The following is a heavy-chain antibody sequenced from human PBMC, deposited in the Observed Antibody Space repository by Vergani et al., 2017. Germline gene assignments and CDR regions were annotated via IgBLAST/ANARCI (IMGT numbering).Heavy chain of an antibody. CDR1: GGSISSGSYY. CDR2: IYTSGST. Sequence: QVQLQESGPGLVKPSQTLSLTCTVSGGSISSGSYYWSWIRQPAGKGLEWIGRIYTSGSTNYTPSLKSRVTMSVDTSKNQFSLKLSAVTAADTAVYYCARVNTETNGHLYYYYYMDVWGQGTAVTVS. V-gene: IGHV4-61*02. CDR3: ARVNTETNGHLYYYYYMDV. J-gene: IGHJ6*03. D-gene: IGHD4-11*01.